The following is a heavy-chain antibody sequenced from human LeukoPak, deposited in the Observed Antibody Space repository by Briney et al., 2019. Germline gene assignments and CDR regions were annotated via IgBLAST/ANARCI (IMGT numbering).Heavy chain of an antibody. CDR1: GFTFSSYG. J-gene: IGHJ4*02. CDR2: ISSNGGST. D-gene: IGHD5-18*01. Sequence: GGSLRLSCAASGFTFSSYGMHWVRQAPGKGLEYVSAISSNGGSTYYADSVKGRFTISRDNPKNTLYLQMSSLRAEDTAVYYCVKGGIQLWSHFDYWGQGTLVTVSS. V-gene: IGHV3-64D*06. CDR3: VKGGIQLWSHFDY.